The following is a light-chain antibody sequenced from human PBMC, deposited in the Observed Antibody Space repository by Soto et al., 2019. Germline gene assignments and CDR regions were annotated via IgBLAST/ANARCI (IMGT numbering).Light chain of an antibody. CDR2: EVS. J-gene: IGLJ2*01. V-gene: IGLV2-18*02. Sequence: QSALTQPPSVSGSPGQSVTISCTGPSSDVGSYNRVSWYQQPPGTAPKLMIYEVSNRPSGVPDRFSGSKFGNTASLTISGLQAEDGADYYCSSYTSSSTFVFGGGTKLTVL. CDR1: SSDVGSYNR. CDR3: SSYTSSSTFV.